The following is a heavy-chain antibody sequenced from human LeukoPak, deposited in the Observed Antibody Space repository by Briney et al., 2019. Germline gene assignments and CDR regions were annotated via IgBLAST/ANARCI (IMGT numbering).Heavy chain of an antibody. CDR2: IYYSGST. V-gene: IGHV4-59*01. Sequence: SETLSLTCTVSGGSISYYYWSWIRQPPGKGLEWIGYIYYSGSTNYNPSLKSRVTISIDTSKSQFSLKLSSVTAADTAVYYCARAPRYGDYDYWGQGTLVTVSS. CDR1: GGSISYYY. D-gene: IGHD4-17*01. J-gene: IGHJ4*02. CDR3: ARAPRYGDYDY.